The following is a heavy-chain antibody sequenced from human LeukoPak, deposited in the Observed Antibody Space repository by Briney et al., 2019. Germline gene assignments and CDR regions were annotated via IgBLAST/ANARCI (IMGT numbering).Heavy chain of an antibody. D-gene: IGHD3-9*01. V-gene: IGHV4-59*01. CDR1: GGSISSYY. J-gene: IGHJ4*02. CDR2: IYCSGST. Sequence: SETLSLTCTVSGGSISSYYWSWIRQPPGKGLEWIGYIYCSGSTNYNPSLKSRVTISVDTSKNQFSLKLSCVTAADTAVYYCARDKMYYDILTGYRSVGFDYWGQGTLVTVSS. CDR3: ARDKMYYDILTGYRSVGFDY.